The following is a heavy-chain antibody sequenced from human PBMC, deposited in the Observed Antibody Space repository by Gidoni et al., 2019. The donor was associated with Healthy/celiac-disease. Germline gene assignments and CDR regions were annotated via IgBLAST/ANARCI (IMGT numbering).Heavy chain of an antibody. D-gene: IGHD3-3*01. CDR1: GFTFSNAW. CDR3: TTGTYYDFWSGYRSYFDY. J-gene: IGHJ4*02. V-gene: IGHV3-15*07. Sequence: EVQLVESGGGLVKPGGSLRLSCAASGFTFSNAWMNWVRQAPGKGLEWVGRIKSKTDGGTTDYAAPVKGRFTISRDDSKNTLYLQMNSLKTEDTAVYYCTTGTYYDFWSGYRSYFDYWGQGTLVTVSS. CDR2: IKSKTDGGTT.